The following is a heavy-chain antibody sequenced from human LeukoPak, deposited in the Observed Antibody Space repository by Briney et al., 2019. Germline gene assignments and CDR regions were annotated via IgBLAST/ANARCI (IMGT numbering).Heavy chain of an antibody. CDR3: ARVARGGITMIVVAIDY. D-gene: IGHD3-22*01. CDR1: GYSISSGYY. J-gene: IGHJ4*02. CDR2: INHSGST. Sequence: PSETLSLTCAVSGYSISSGYYWSWIRQPPGKGLEWIGEINHSGSTNYNPSLKSRVTISVDTSKNQFSLKLSSVTAADTAVYYCARVARGGITMIVVAIDYWGQGTLVTVSS. V-gene: IGHV4-34*01.